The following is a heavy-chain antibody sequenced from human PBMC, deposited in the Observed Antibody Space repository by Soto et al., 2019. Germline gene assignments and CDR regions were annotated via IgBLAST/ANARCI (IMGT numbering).Heavy chain of an antibody. D-gene: IGHD3-3*01. CDR2: ISWNSGSI. Sequence: GGSLRLSCASSGFTFDDYAMHWVRQAPGKGLEWVSGISWNSGSIGYADSVKGRFTISRDNAKNSLYLQMNSLRAEDTAVYYCARDRYSYYDFWSGSLPYYYYGMDVWGQGTTVTVSS. CDR3: ARDRYSYYDFWSGSLPYYYYGMDV. J-gene: IGHJ6*02. V-gene: IGHV3-9*01. CDR1: GFTFDDYA.